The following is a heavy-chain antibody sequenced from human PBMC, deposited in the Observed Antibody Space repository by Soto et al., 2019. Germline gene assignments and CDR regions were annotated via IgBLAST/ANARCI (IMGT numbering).Heavy chain of an antibody. Sequence: QITLKESGPTLVKPTQTLTLTCTFSGFSLTTDRVGVGWIRQPPGEALEWLAVIYWDDTKTYRPSLESRLTITKDTSKHQVALTMTNMDSVDTATYYCAHAYCGRSLYWGQGTLVTVSS. V-gene: IGHV2-5*02. CDR2: IYWDDTK. D-gene: IGHD1-26*01. CDR3: AHAYCGRSLY. J-gene: IGHJ4*02. CDR1: GFSLTTDRVG.